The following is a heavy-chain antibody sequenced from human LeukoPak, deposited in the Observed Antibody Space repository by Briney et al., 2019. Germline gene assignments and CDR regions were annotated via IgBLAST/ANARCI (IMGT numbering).Heavy chain of an antibody. D-gene: IGHD6-13*01. Sequence: PETLSLTCTVSGGSISSSSYYWGWIRQPPGKGLEWIGSIYYSGSTYYNPSLKSRVTVSVDTSKNQFSLKLSSVTAADTAVYYCARHFQQQLNYYYYYMDVWGKGTTVTVSS. CDR1: GGSISSSSYY. J-gene: IGHJ6*03. CDR2: IYYSGST. CDR3: ARHFQQQLNYYYYYMDV. V-gene: IGHV4-39*01.